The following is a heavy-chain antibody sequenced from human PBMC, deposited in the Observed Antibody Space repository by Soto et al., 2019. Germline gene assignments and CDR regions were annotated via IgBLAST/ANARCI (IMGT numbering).Heavy chain of an antibody. Sequence: QLQLQEPGPGLVKPSETLSLTCTVSGGSISSSSYYWGWIRQPPGKGLEWIGSIYYSGSTYYNPSLKSRVTISVDTSKNQFSLKLSSVTAADTAVYYCAGEDETTVTTFPPKRYNWFDPWGQGTLVTVSS. V-gene: IGHV4-39*01. D-gene: IGHD4-4*01. CDR3: AGEDETTVTTFPPKRYNWFDP. J-gene: IGHJ5*02. CDR1: GGSISSSSYY. CDR2: IYYSGST.